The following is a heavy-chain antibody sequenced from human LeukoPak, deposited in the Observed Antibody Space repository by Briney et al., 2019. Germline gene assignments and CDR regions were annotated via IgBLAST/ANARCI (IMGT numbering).Heavy chain of an antibody. V-gene: IGHV3-23*01. CDR2: ISGSGGST. D-gene: IGHD6-19*01. CDR1: GFTFSSYG. CDR3: ARVSDSSGPFDY. J-gene: IGHJ4*02. Sequence: GGTLRLSCAASGFTFSSYGMHWVRQAPGKGLEWVSGISGSGGSTYYADSVKGRFSISRDNSQNTLYLQMNSLRAEDTAVYYCARVSDSSGPFDYWGQGTLVTVSS.